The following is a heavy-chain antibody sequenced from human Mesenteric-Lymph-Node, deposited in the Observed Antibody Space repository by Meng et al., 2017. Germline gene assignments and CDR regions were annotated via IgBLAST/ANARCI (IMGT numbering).Heavy chain of an antibody. J-gene: IGHJ4*02. Sequence: GESLKISCAASGFTFSSYGMHWVRQAPGKGLEWVAVIWYDGSNKYYADSVKGRFTISRDNSKNTLYLQMNSLRAEDTAVYYCARDHLSGSYYLFDYWGQGTLGTVSS. D-gene: IGHD1-26*01. V-gene: IGHV3-33*01. CDR1: GFTFSSYG. CDR2: IWYDGSNK. CDR3: ARDHLSGSYYLFDY.